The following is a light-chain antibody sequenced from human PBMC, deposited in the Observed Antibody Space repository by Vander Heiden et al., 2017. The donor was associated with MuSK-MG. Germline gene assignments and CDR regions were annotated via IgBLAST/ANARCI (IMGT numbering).Light chain of an antibody. CDR3: WLAYTGARV. CDR2: DTS. V-gene: IGLV7-46*01. CDR1: AGAVTSGHY. Sequence: QAVVTQEPSLTVSPGGTVTLTCGSSAGAVTSGHYPYWFQQKPGQAPRTLIYDTSNKHSWTPARFSGSLLEGKAALTLSGAQPEDEADYYCWLAYTGARVFGGGTKLTVL. J-gene: IGLJ3*02.